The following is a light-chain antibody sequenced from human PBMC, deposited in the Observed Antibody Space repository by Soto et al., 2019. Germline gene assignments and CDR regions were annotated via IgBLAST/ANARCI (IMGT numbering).Light chain of an antibody. CDR2: YNN. CDR1: NSNIASNT. Sequence: QSVLTQPPSASETPGQTVSISCSGSNSNIASNTVNWYQHLPGTAPKLLIYYNNQRPSGVPDRFSGSNSGTSASLAISGLQSEDESDYYCAAWDDTLTRYVFGTGTKVTVL. CDR3: AAWDDTLTRYV. J-gene: IGLJ1*01. V-gene: IGLV1-44*01.